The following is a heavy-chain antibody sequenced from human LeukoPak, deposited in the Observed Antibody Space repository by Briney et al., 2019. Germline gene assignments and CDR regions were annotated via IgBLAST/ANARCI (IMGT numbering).Heavy chain of an antibody. CDR1: GFTFGKYW. Sequence: GGSLRLSCVASGFTFGKYWMSWVRQAPGKGLEWVANIKLDGSEKNYVDSVKGRFTISRDNTKNSLYLQMNSLRAEDTAVYYCARALAVAGARGFDYWGQGTLVTVSS. V-gene: IGHV3-7*01. J-gene: IGHJ4*02. CDR3: ARALAVAGARGFDY. CDR2: IKLDGSEK. D-gene: IGHD6-19*01.